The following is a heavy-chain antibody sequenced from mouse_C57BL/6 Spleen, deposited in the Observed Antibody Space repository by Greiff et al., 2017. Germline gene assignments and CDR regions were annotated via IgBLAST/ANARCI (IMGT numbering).Heavy chain of an antibody. V-gene: IGHV1-82*01. CDR3: ASGALDSSLSFAY. Sequence: VQLQQSGPELVKPGASVKISCKASGYAFSSSWMNWVKQRPGKGLEWIGRIYPGDGDTNYNGKFKGKATLTADKSSSTAYMQLSSLTSEDSAVYFCASGALDSSLSFAYWGQGTLVTVSA. CDR1: GYAFSSSW. CDR2: IYPGDGDT. J-gene: IGHJ3*01. D-gene: IGHD3-2*02.